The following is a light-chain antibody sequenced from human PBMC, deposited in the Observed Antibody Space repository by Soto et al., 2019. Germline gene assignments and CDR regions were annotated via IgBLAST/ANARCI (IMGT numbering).Light chain of an antibody. CDR1: SSNIGAGYD. V-gene: IGLV1-40*01. J-gene: IGLJ1*01. Sequence: QSVLTQPPSVSGATGQRVTISCTGSSSNIGAGYDVHWYQQLPGTAPKLLIYGNSNRPSGVPDRFSGSKSGTSASLAIIGLQAEDEADYYCQSYDSSLTGSKVFGTGTKFTVL. CDR3: QSYDSSLTGSKV. CDR2: GNS.